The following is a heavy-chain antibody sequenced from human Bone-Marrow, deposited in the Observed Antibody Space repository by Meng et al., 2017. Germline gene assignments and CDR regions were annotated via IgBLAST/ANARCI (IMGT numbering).Heavy chain of an antibody. Sequence: ASVKVSCKASGYTFTSYGISWVRQAPGQGLEWMGWISAYNGNTNYAQKLQGRVTMTTDTSTSTAYMELSRLRSDDTAVYYCASPLLYGDYVYGMDVWGQGTTVTVSS. J-gene: IGHJ6*02. CDR1: GYTFTSYG. D-gene: IGHD4-17*01. CDR2: ISAYNGNT. CDR3: ASPLLYGDYVYGMDV. V-gene: IGHV1-18*01.